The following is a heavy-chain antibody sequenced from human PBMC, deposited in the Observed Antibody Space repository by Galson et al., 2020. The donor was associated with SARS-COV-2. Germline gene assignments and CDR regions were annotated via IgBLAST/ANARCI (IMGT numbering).Heavy chain of an antibody. J-gene: IGHJ3*02. CDR1: GGSFSGYY. CDR2: INHSGST. CDR3: AGYCSSTSCHAFDI. D-gene: IGHD2-2*01. Sequence: SETLSLTCAVYGGSFSGYYWSWIRQPPGKGLEWIGEINHSGSTNYNPSLKSRVTISVDTSKNQFSLKLSSVTAADTAVYYCAGYCSSTSCHAFDIWGQGTMVTVSS. V-gene: IGHV4-34*01.